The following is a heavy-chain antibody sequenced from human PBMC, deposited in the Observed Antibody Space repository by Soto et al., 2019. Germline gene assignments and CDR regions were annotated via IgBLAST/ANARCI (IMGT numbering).Heavy chain of an antibody. D-gene: IGHD2-21*01. CDR1: GFSFSDYA. CDR3: AKGSPKQLWFKARGQS. J-gene: IGHJ5*02. V-gene: IGHV3-23*01. Sequence: PGGSLRLSCAVSGFSFSDYAMTWVRQAPGKGLEWVSGISGSGDLTYYADMVKGRFTVSRDNSGNTLYLQMESLRVDDTAVYYCAKGSPKQLWFKARGQSCGQGPPVTVSS. CDR2: ISGSGDLT.